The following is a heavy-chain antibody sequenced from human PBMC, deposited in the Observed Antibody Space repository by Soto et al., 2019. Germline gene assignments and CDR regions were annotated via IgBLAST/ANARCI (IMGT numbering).Heavy chain of an antibody. D-gene: IGHD2-15*01. CDR2: INQDGSEK. CDR1: GFIFRSYW. CDR3: ARDGVAAGLYLDN. V-gene: IGHV3-7*01. J-gene: IGHJ4*02. Sequence: GGSLRLSCAASGFIFRSYWMSWVRQAPGKGLEWVANINQDGSEKYYVDSVRGRFIISRDNAENSLYLQMNSLRAEDTALYYCARDGVAAGLYLDNWGQGTLVTVSS.